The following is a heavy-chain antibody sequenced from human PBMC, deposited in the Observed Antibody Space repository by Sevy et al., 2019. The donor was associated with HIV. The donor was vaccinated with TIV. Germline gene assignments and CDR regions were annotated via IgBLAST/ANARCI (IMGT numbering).Heavy chain of an antibody. V-gene: IGHV1-18*01. CDR2: ISAYNGNT. D-gene: IGHD3-3*01. Sequence: ASVKVSCTASGYTFTSYGISWVRQAPGQGLEWMGWISAYNGNTNYAQKLQGRVTLTTDTSTSTAYMELRSLRSDDTAVYYCARGYYDFWSGDYRRDAFDIWGQGTMVTVSS. CDR1: GYTFTSYG. CDR3: ARGYYDFWSGDYRRDAFDI. J-gene: IGHJ3*02.